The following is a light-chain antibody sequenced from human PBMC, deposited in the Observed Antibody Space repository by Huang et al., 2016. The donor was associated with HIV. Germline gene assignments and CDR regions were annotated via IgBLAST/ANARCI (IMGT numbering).Light chain of an antibody. CDR1: QSVSSN. J-gene: IGKJ1*01. Sequence: EIVMTQSPATLSVSPGERATLSCRASQSVSSNLAWFQQKPGRAPRLLIYDASIRPLEIRARFSGSGCGTEITLTISGLQSEDYEVYYCHQYNNWPPTWTFGQGTKVEIK. CDR2: DAS. V-gene: IGKV3-15*01. CDR3: HQYNNWPPTWT.